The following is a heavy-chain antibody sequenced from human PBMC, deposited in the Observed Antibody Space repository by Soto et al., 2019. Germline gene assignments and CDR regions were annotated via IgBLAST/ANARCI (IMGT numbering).Heavy chain of an antibody. D-gene: IGHD2-15*01. CDR3: AISANYSQGIFTPAAFDT. Sequence: ASVKVSCKASGYTFTSYGISWVRQAPGQGLEWMGWISAYNGNTNYAQKLQGRVAMTTDTSTSTAYMELRSLRSDDTAVYYCAISANYSQGIFTPAAFDTWGQGTMVTVSS. CDR2: ISAYNGNT. J-gene: IGHJ3*02. V-gene: IGHV1-18*01. CDR1: GYTFTSYG.